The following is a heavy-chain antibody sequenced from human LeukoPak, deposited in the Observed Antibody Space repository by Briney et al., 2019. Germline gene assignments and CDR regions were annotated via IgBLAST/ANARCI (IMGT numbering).Heavy chain of an antibody. D-gene: IGHD3-10*01. CDR2: IWYDGSNK. V-gene: IGHV3-33*01. J-gene: IGHJ4*02. CDR3: ARDRLPGSSTPLLY. CDR1: GFTFSSYG. Sequence: GGSLRLSCAASGFTFSSYGMHWVRQAPGKGLEWVAVIWYDGSNKYYADSVKGRFTISRDNSKNTLYLQMNSLRAEDTAVYYCARDRLPGSSTPLLYWGQGTLVTVSS.